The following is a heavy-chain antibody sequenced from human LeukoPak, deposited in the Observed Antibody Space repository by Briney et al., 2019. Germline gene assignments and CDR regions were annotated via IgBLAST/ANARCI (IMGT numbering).Heavy chain of an antibody. Sequence: GGSLRLSCAASGFTFSSYGMHWVRQAQGKGLEWVAVIWYDGSNKYYADSVKGRFTISRDNSKNTPYLQMNSLRAEDTAVYYCAKAYCGGDCYSLVGAFDIWGQGTMVTVSS. CDR1: GFTFSSYG. CDR2: IWYDGSNK. D-gene: IGHD2-21*02. J-gene: IGHJ3*02. CDR3: AKAYCGGDCYSLVGAFDI. V-gene: IGHV3-33*06.